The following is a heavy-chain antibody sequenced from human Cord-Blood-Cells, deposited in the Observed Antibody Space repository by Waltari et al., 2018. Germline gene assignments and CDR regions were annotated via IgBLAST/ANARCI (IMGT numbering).Heavy chain of an antibody. J-gene: IGHJ6*03. CDR3: ARDSDFWSGYYYYYYYYMDV. D-gene: IGHD3-3*01. V-gene: IGHV4-4*07. CDR1: GGSISSYY. CDR2: IYTSGST. Sequence: QVQLQESGPGLVKPSETLSLTCTVSGGSISSYYWSWIRHPAGKGLEWIGRIYTSGSTNYNPALKIRVTMSVDTSKNQFSLKLSSVTAADTAVYYCARDSDFWSGYYYYYYYYMDVWGKGTTVTVSS.